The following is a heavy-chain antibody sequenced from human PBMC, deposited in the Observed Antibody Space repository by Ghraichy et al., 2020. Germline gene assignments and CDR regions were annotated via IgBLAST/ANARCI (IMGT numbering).Heavy chain of an antibody. V-gene: IGHV4-59*01. CDR2: IYYSGST. D-gene: IGHD2-15*01. CDR1: GGSISSYY. CDR3: ARSPVVATNFDY. J-gene: IGHJ4*02. Sequence: GSLRLSCTVSGGSISSYYWSWIRQPPGKGLEWIGYIYYSGSTHYNPSLKSRVTISVDTSKNQFSLKLSSVTAADTAVYYCARSPVVATNFDYWGQGTLVTVSS.